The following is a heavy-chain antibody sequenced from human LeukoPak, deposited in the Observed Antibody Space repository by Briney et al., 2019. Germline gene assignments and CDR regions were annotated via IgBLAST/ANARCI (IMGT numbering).Heavy chain of an antibody. V-gene: IGHV1-24*01. Sequence: ASVKVSCKVSGYALTDLSMHWVRQTPGKGLEWMGGIDPEDGEITYAQKFQGRVTMTEDTSTDTAYMELSSLRSEDTAVYFCASRLLIHLWAKDFWGQGTLVTVSS. CDR2: IDPEDGEI. J-gene: IGHJ4*02. CDR3: ASRLLIHLWAKDF. D-gene: IGHD5-18*01. CDR1: GYALTDLS.